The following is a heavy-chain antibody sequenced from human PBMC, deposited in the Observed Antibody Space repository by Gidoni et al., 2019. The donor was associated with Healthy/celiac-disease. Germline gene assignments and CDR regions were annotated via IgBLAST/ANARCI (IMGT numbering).Heavy chain of an antibody. V-gene: IGHV4-39*02. CDR1: GGSISSSSYY. D-gene: IGHD6-6*01. CDR2: IYYSGST. J-gene: IGHJ6*02. Sequence: QLQLQESGPGLVKPSETLSLTCTVSGGSISSSSYYWGWIRQPPGKGLEWIGSIYYSGSTYYNPSLKSRVTISVDTSKNQFSLKLSSVTAADTAVYYCARDLQLGGVYYYGMDVWGQGTTVTVSS. CDR3: ARDLQLGGVYYYGMDV.